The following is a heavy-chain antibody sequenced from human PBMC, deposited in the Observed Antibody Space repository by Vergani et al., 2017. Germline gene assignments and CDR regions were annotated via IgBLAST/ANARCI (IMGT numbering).Heavy chain of an antibody. D-gene: IGHD1-26*01. V-gene: IGHV3-23*04. CDR2: ISGSGGST. CDR1: GSTVSGNY. J-gene: IGHJ4*02. CDR3: AKEKVGAINNYFDY. Sequence: ELQLVESGGGLVQPGGSLRLSCAASGSTVSGNYMTWVRQAPGKGLEWVSAISGSGGSTYYADSVKGRFTISRDNSKNTLYLQMNSLRAEDTAVYYCAKEKVGAINNYFDYWGQGTLVTVSS.